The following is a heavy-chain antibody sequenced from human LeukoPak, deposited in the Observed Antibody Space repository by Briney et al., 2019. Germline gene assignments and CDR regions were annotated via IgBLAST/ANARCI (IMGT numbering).Heavy chain of an antibody. D-gene: IGHD6-13*01. CDR3: ARDSGEGKEQQLVLKH. Sequence: SVKVSCKASGGTFSSYAISWVRQAPGQGLEWMGGIIPIFGTANYAQKFQGRVTITADKSTSTAYMELSSLRSEDTAAYYCARDSGEGKEQQLVLKHWGQGTLVTVSS. CDR2: IIPIFGTA. V-gene: IGHV1-69*06. J-gene: IGHJ1*01. CDR1: GGTFSSYA.